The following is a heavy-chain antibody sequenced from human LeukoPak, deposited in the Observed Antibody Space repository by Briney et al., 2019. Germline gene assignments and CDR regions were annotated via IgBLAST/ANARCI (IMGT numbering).Heavy chain of an antibody. D-gene: IGHD3-22*01. CDR3: ARDLSYDSSGYSSDAFDI. V-gene: IGHV1-18*01. CDR2: ISAYNGNT. CDR1: GYTFTSYG. J-gene: IGHJ3*02. Sequence: ASVKVSCKASGYTFTSYGISWVRQAPGQRLEWMGWISAYNGNTNYAQKLQGRVTMTKDTSTSTDYMELRSLRSDDTAVYYCARDLSYDSSGYSSDAFDIWGQGTMVTVSS.